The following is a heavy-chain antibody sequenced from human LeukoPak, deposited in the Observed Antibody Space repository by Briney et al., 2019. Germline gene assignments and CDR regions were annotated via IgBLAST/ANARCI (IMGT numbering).Heavy chain of an antibody. J-gene: IGHJ4*02. CDR3: ASGTYYFDF. Sequence: PGGSLRLSCAASGFTFGDYYMSWLRQAPGKGAEWVSYISSSGSTIDYADSVKGRFTIPRDNAKNSLYLQMNSLRAEDTAVYFCASGTYYFDFWGQGTLVTVSS. CDR2: ISSSGSTI. V-gene: IGHV3-11*01. CDR1: GFTFGDYY. D-gene: IGHD1-26*01.